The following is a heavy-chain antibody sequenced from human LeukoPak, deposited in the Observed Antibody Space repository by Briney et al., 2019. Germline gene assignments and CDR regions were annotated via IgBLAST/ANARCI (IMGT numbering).Heavy chain of an antibody. Sequence: SETLSLTCTVSGGSISSYYWGWIRQPPGKGLEWIGSIYYSGSTYYNPSLKSRVTISVDTSKNQFSLKLSSVTATDTAVYYCARLHYYGSGREYGDLDYWGQGTLVTVSS. CDR3: ARLHYYGSGREYGDLDY. D-gene: IGHD3-10*01. CDR2: IYYSGST. CDR1: GGSISSYY. V-gene: IGHV4-39*01. J-gene: IGHJ4*02.